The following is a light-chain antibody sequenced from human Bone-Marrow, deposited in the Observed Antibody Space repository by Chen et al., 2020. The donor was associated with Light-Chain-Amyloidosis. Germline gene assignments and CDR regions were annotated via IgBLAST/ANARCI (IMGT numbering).Light chain of an antibody. CDR1: ALPNQY. CDR3: QSVDSNGIYV. V-gene: IGLV3-25*01. Sequence: SYVLIQPPSVSVAPGQTARITCSGDALPNQYSYWYQQKPELAPVLVIYEDSERPSGIPARFSGSTSGTTVTLTISGVQAEDEADYYCQSVDSNGIYVFGNGTKVTVL. J-gene: IGLJ1*01. CDR2: EDS.